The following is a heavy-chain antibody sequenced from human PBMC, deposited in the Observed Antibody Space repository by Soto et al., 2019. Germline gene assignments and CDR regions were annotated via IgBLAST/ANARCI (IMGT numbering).Heavy chain of an antibody. CDR2: INIDGSDT. Sequence: PGGSLRLSCAASGFTFCNYWMHWVRQTPGMGLVWVSHINIDGSDTTYADTVRGRFTISRDNAKNTLYLQMNRLTREDTAVYYCVGGSLLHWGQGTPVTVSS. CDR3: VGGSLLH. J-gene: IGHJ4*02. V-gene: IGHV3-74*01. D-gene: IGHD1-26*01. CDR1: GFTFCNYW.